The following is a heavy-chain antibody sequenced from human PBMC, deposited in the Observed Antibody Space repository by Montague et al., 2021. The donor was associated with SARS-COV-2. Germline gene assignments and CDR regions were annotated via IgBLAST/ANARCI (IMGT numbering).Heavy chain of an antibody. D-gene: IGHD3-3*01. V-gene: IGHV2-5*02. CDR1: GFSLNTDGVG. Sequence: PALVKPTQTLTLTCVFSGFSLNTDGVGVAWIRRPPGKALEWLALIYWDGDLRYSPSLKTRVTIIKDTSRNRVVLTMTNLDPVDTATYYCARRYDFYRAEAFDVWGQGTMVTVSS. CDR3: ARRYDFYRAEAFDV. CDR2: IYWDGDL. J-gene: IGHJ3*01.